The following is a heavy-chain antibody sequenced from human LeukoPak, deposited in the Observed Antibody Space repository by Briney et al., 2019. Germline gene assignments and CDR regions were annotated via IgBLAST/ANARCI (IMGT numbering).Heavy chain of an antibody. J-gene: IGHJ4*02. CDR2: INPNSGGT. CDR3: ARGEYCSSTSCYAPMRLSLRY. CDR1: GYTFTGYY. D-gene: IGHD2-2*01. Sequence: EASVKVSCKASGYTFTGYYMHWVRQAPGQGLEWMGWINPNSGGTNYAQKFQGRVTMTRDTSISTAYMELSRLRSDDTAVYYCARGEYCSSTSCYAPMRLSLRYWGQGTLVTVSS. V-gene: IGHV1-2*02.